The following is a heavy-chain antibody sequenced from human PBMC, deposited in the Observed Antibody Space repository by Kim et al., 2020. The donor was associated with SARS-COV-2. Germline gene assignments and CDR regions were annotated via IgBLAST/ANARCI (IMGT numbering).Heavy chain of an antibody. Sequence: IYEPNFQGRVTVTEDTSTDTAYRELSSLRSEDTAVYYCATVSITGTTADVWGQGTTVTVSS. CDR3: ATVSITGTTADV. V-gene: IGHV1-24*01. J-gene: IGHJ6*02. D-gene: IGHD1-20*01.